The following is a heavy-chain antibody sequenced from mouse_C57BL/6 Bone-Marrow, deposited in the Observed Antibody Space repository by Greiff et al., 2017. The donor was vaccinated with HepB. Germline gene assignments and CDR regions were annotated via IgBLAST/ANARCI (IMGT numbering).Heavy chain of an antibody. J-gene: IGHJ3*01. CDR3: ARSYYYGRPGFAY. CDR1: GYTFTDYN. V-gene: IGHV1-18*01. Sequence: EVQLQQSGPELVKPGASVKLPCKASGYTFTDYNMDWVKQSHGKSLEWIGDINPNNGGTIYNQKFKGKATLTVDKSSSTAYMELRSLTSEDTAVYCCARSYYYGRPGFAYWGQGTLVTVSA. CDR2: INPNNGGT. D-gene: IGHD1-1*01.